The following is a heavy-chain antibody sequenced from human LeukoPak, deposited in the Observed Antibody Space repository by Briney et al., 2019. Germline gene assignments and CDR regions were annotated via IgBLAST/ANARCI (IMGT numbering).Heavy chain of an antibody. CDR1: GDSMSSSGQY. D-gene: IGHD4-17*01. CDR2: IYYSGST. J-gene: IGHJ3*01. CDR3: ARNMTAVSRLDVFDV. V-gene: IGHV4-39*01. Sequence: PSETLSLTRTVSGDSMSSSGQYWGWIRQSPVKGLEWIGSIYYSGSTYYNPSLKSRVIISVDTSKNQFSLELRSVTAADTAIYYCARNMTAVSRLDVFDVWGPGTMVTVS.